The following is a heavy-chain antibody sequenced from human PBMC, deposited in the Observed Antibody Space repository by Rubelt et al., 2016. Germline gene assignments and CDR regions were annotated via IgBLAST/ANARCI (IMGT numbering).Heavy chain of an antibody. CDR1: GYAFTSYG. CDR3: ARADWFDP. V-gene: IGHV1-18*01. J-gene: IGHJ5*02. CDR2: INTYNGNT. Sequence: QVHLVQSGAEVREPGASVKVSCKASGYAFTSYGISWMRQAPGQGLEWMGWINTYNGNTNYAQKLQGRVTMTTDTSTSTAYMELRSLRSDDTAVYYCARADWFDPWGQGTLVTVSS.